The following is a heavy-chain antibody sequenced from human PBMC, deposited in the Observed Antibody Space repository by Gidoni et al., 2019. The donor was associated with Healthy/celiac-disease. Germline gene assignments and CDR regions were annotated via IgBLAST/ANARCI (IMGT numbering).Heavy chain of an antibody. Sequence: EVQLVESGGGLVQPGGSLRLSCAASGFTVSSNYMSWVRQAPGKGLEWVSVIYSGGSTYYADSVKGRFTISRDNSKNTLYLQMNSLRAEDTAVYYCARVVYSSSWSDLGYWGQGTLVTVSS. V-gene: IGHV3-66*01. CDR3: ARVVYSSSWSDLGY. CDR1: GFTVSSNY. D-gene: IGHD6-13*01. J-gene: IGHJ4*02. CDR2: IYSGGST.